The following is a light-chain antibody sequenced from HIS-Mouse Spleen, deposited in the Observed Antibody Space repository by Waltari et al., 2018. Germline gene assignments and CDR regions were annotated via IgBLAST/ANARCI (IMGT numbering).Light chain of an antibody. CDR2: KAS. V-gene: IGKV1-5*03. CDR3: QQYNSYSLT. J-gene: IGKJ4*01. Sequence: DIQMTQSPSTRSASVGDRVTITCRASQSISSWLAWYQQKPGKAPKLLTYKASSLESGVPSRFSGSGSGTEFTLTISSMQPDDFATYYCQQYNSYSLTFGGGTKVEIK. CDR1: QSISSW.